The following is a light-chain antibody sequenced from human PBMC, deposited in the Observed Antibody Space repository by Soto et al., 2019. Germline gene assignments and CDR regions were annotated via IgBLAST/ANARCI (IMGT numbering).Light chain of an antibody. J-gene: IGKJ1*01. CDR3: LQDFDYPRT. V-gene: IGKV1-6*01. CDR1: QGIRNE. CDR2: AAS. Sequence: ATQMTQSPSSLSASVGDTVTITCRASQGIRNELAWYQQAPGKAPKLLIYAASSVQSGAPSRFSASGSDTDFILTISSLQPEDFATYYCLQDFDYPRTFGQGTKVEI.